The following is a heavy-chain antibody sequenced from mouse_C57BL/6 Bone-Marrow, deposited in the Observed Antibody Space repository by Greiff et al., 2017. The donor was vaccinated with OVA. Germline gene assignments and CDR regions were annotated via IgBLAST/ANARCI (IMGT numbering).Heavy chain of an antibody. V-gene: IGHV5-16*01. Sequence: DVKLVESEGGLVQPGSSMKLSCTASGFTFSDYYMAWVRQVPEKGLEWVANINYDGSSTYYLDSLKSRFIISRDNAKNILYLQMSSLKSEDTATYYCARELTGTYFDVWGTGTTVTVSS. CDR3: ARELTGTYFDV. CDR2: INYDGSST. CDR1: GFTFSDYY. J-gene: IGHJ1*03. D-gene: IGHD4-1*01.